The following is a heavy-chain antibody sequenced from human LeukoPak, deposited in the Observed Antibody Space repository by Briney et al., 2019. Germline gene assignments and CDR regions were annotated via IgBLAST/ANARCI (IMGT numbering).Heavy chain of an antibody. J-gene: IGHJ6*02. Sequence: GGSLRLSWAASGFTFSSYAMRWVRQAPGKGLEWVSAISGSGGSTYYADSVKSRINISRDNSKHTLYLQMNSLRAEDTAIYYCAKGLEYQLLVGYDYYGMDVWGQGTTVTVSS. D-gene: IGHD2-2*01. V-gene: IGHV3-23*01. CDR3: AKGLEYQLLVGYDYYGMDV. CDR2: ISGSGGST. CDR1: GFTFSSYA.